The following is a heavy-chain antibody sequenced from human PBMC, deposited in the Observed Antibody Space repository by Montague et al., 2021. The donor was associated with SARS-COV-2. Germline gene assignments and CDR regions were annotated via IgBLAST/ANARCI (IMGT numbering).Heavy chain of an antibody. Sequence: SETLSLTCTVSGGSVSSSPYYWGWIRQPPGRGLEWVGSISYSGRTYFSPSLKSRLTISVDSSENQLSLRLSSATAADTAVYYCASSYYYGSGTYVYNYYMDVWGKGTTVTVSS. D-gene: IGHD3-10*01. J-gene: IGHJ6*03. V-gene: IGHV4-39*01. CDR3: ASSYYYGSGTYVYNYYMDV. CDR2: ISYSGRT. CDR1: GGSVSSSPYY.